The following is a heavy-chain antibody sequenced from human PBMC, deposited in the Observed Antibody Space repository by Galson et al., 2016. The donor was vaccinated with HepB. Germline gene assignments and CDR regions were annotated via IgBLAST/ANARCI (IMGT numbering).Heavy chain of an antibody. CDR2: ISAYNGNI. J-gene: IGHJ4*02. V-gene: IGHV1-18*01. CDR1: GGTFSSYG. Sequence: SVKVSCKASGGTFSSYGIVWVRQAPGQGLEWMGGISAYNGNIKNAQKFQGRVTMTTDTSTSTAYMELRSLISDDTAVYYCARDCSSDCVLSKDYWGQGTLVTVSS. D-gene: IGHD6-19*01. CDR3: ARDCSSDCVLSKDY.